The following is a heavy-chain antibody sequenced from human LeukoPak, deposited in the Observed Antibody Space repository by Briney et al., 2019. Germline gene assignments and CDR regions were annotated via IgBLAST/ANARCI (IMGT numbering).Heavy chain of an antibody. Sequence: SETLSLTCAVYSGSFSGYYWSWIRQPPGKGLEWIGEINHSGSTTYNPSLKSRVTISVDTSKNQFSLKLSSVTAADTAVYYCARAPGYSSGWYSRGLNWFDPWGQGTLVTVSS. J-gene: IGHJ5*02. CDR3: ARAPGYSSGWYSRGLNWFDP. CDR2: INHSGST. V-gene: IGHV4-34*01. CDR1: SGSFSGYY. D-gene: IGHD6-19*01.